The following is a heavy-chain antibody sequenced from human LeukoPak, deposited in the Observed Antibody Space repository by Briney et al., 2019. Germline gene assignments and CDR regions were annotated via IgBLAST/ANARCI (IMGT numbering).Heavy chain of an antibody. CDR3: ARGPSAYCSGGSCYSGSAWFDP. CDR1: GGTFSSYA. J-gene: IGHJ5*02. CDR2: IIPIFGTA. V-gene: IGHV1-69*13. D-gene: IGHD2-15*01. Sequence: SVKVSCKASGGTFSSYAFSWVRQAPGQGLEWMGRIIPIFGTANYAQKFQGRVTITADESTSTAYMELSSLRSEDTAVYYCARGPSAYCSGGSCYSGSAWFDPWGQGTLVTVSS.